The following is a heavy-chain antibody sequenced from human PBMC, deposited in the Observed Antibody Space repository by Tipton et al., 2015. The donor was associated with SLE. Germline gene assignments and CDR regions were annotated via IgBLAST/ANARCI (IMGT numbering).Heavy chain of an antibody. V-gene: IGHV4-4*09. CDR3: ARGVVVTAIPIFDI. D-gene: IGHD2-21*02. CDR2: IYTSGST. J-gene: IGHJ3*02. CDR1: GGSISSHY. Sequence: TLSLTCTVSGGSISSHYWSWIRQPAGKGLEWIGYIYTSGSTNYNPSLKSRVTISVDTSKNQFSLKLSSVTAADTAVYYCARGVVVTAIPIFDIWGQGTMVTVSS.